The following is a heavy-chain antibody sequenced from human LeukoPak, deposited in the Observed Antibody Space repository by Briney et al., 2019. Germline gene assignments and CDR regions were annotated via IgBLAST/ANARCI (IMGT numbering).Heavy chain of an antibody. D-gene: IGHD6-13*01. CDR2: VKQDGSEK. CDR3: ARELGMAAAETVGAFDI. V-gene: IGHV3-7*01. J-gene: IGHJ3*02. Sequence: GGSLRLSCAAFGFTFSSYWMSWVRQAPGKGLEWVANVKQDGSEKYYVDSVKGRFTISRDNAKNSLYLQMNSLRAEDTAVYYCARELGMAAAETVGAFDIWGQGTMVTASS. CDR1: GFTFSSYW.